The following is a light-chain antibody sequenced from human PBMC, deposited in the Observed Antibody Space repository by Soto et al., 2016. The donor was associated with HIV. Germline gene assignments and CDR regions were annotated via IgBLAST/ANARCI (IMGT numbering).Light chain of an antibody. CDR2: DDS. V-gene: IGLV3-21*03. Sequence: SYVVTQPPSVSVAPGKTARITCGGNNIGNKSVHWYQQKPGQAPVVVVYDDSDRPSGIPERFSGSNSGNTATLTISRVEAGDEADYYCQVWDSSSDHPNVVFGGGTKLTVL. J-gene: IGLJ2*01. CDR3: QVWDSSSDHPNVV. CDR1: NIGNKS.